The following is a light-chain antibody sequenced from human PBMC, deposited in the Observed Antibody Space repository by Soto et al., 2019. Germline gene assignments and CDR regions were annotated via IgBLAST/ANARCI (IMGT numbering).Light chain of an antibody. CDR1: QSVTSNY. V-gene: IGKV3D-20*02. CDR2: DAS. CDR3: QQRSTWPT. J-gene: IGKJ5*01. Sequence: EIVMTQSPGTLSLSPGERAPLSCRASQSVTSNYLAWYQQKPGQAPRLLIYDASDRATGIPARFSGSGSGTDFTLTINSLQSEDFALYYCQQRSTWPTFGQGTRLEIK.